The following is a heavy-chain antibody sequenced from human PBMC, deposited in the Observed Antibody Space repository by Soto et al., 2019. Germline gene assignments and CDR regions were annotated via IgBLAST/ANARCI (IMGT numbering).Heavy chain of an antibody. D-gene: IGHD6-13*01. J-gene: IGHJ4*02. CDR3: ARDLGGSSWYYFDY. Sequence: ASVKVSCKASGYTFTGYYMRWVRQAPGQGLEWMGWINPNSGGTNYAQKFQGWVTMTRDTSISTAYMELSRLRSDDTAVYYCARDLGGSSWYYFDYWGQGTLVTVS. CDR2: INPNSGGT. V-gene: IGHV1-2*04. CDR1: GYTFTGYY.